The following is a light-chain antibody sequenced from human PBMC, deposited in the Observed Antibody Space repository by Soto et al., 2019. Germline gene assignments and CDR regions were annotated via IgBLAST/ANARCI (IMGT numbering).Light chain of an antibody. V-gene: IGKV3-20*01. CDR3: QQYGGSPRT. J-gene: IGKJ1*01. CDR2: DTS. CDR1: QSVNTF. Sequence: EIVLTQSPATLSLSPGVRATLSCRASQSVNTFLAWYQQQPGQAPRLLIYDTSNRATGIPDRFRGSGSGTDFTLTISRLEPEDFAVYYCQQYGGSPRTFGQGTKVDIK.